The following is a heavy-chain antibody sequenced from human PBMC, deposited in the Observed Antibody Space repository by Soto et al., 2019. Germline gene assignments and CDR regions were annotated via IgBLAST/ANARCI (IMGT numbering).Heavy chain of an antibody. V-gene: IGHV1-8*01. CDR1: GYTFTSYD. CDR2: MNPNSGNT. J-gene: IGHJ3*02. Sequence: ASVKVSCKASGYTFTSYDINWVRQATGQGLEWMGWMNPNSGNTGYAQKFQGRVTMTRNTSISTAYMELSSLRSEDTAVYYCARGSGLELRIRESFYGFDIWGQGTMVTVSS. CDR3: ARGSGLELRIRESFYGFDI. D-gene: IGHD1-7*01.